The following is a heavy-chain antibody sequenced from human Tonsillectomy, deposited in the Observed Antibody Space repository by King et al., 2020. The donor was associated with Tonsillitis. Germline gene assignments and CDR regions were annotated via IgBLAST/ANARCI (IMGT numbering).Heavy chain of an antibody. CDR1: GFTFSTYA. CDR3: AKCPYDFWSGGLYYAMDV. V-gene: IGHV3-23*04. J-gene: IGHJ6*02. D-gene: IGHD3-3*01. CDR2: MSGAGART. Sequence: VQLVESGGGLVQPGGSLRLSCAASGFTFSTYAMTWVRQAPGKGLEWVSVMSGAGARTYHADSVKGRFTISRDNSKNTLYVQMNSLEAEDTAVYYCAKCPYDFWSGGLYYAMDVWGQGTTVTVSS.